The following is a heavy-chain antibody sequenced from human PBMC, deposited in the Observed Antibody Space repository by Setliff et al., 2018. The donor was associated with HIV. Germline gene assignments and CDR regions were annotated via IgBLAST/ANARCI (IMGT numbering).Heavy chain of an antibody. Sequence: SETLSLTCAVYGGSFSGYYWTWIRQPPGRGLEWIGEIIHSGGTNDNRSLKSRVTIAVDTSKNQFSLNLSSVTAAATAVYYCARGGLGVVGAIDYWSQGTLVTVSS. CDR3: ARGGLGVVGAIDY. CDR1: GGSFSGYY. J-gene: IGHJ4*02. CDR2: IIHSGGT. D-gene: IGHD2-15*01. V-gene: IGHV4-34*01.